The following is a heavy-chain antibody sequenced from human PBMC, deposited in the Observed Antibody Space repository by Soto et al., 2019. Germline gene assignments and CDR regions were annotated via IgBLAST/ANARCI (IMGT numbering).Heavy chain of an antibody. J-gene: IGHJ4*02. Sequence: GASVKGPCKSSGGTFSSYSISWVRQAPGQGLEWMGGIIPIFGTANYAQKFQGRVTITADESTSTAYMELSSLRSEDTAVYYCASSLSAGDSSGYYQIYFDYWGQGTLVTVSS. D-gene: IGHD3-22*01. CDR3: ASSLSAGDSSGYYQIYFDY. CDR1: GGTFSSYS. CDR2: IIPIFGTA. V-gene: IGHV1-69*13.